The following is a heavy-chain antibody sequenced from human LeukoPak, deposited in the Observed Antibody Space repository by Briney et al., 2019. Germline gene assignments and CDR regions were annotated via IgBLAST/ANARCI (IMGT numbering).Heavy chain of an antibody. V-gene: IGHV1-69*06. J-gene: IGHJ4*02. CDR1: GGTFSSYA. D-gene: IGHD5-24*01. CDR2: IIPIFGTA. CDR3: ARVSTRDGYNKGCFDY. Sequence: GASVKVSCKASGGTFSSYAISWVRQAPGQGLEWMGGIIPIFGTANYAQKFQGRVTITADKSTSTAYMELSSLRSEDTAVYYCARVSTRDGYNKGCFDYWGQGTLVTVSS.